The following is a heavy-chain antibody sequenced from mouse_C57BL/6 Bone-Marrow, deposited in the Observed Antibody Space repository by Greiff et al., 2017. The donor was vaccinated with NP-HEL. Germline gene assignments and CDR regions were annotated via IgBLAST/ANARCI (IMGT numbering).Heavy chain of an antibody. V-gene: IGHV1-5*01. CDR2: IYPGNSGT. D-gene: IGHD4-1*01. Sequence: EVQLQQSGTVLARPGASVKMSCKTSGYTFTSYWMHWVKQRPGQGLEWIGAIYPGNSGTSYNQKFKGKATLTAVTSASTAYMGLSSLTNEDCAVYYCTGTGTIFDYWGQGTTLTGSS. CDR3: TGTGTIFDY. J-gene: IGHJ2*01. CDR1: GYTFTSYW.